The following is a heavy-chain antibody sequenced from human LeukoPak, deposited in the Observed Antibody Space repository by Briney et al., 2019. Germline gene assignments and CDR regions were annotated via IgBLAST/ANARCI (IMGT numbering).Heavy chain of an antibody. CDR2: INPSGGST. CDR1: GYTFSSYY. Sequence: ASVKVSCKASGYTFSSYYMHWVRQAPGQGLEWMGIINPSGGSTTYAQKFQGRVTMTRDTSTSTVYMDLSSLRSEDTAVYYCARGPYDFWSGYPRDYFDYWAREPWSPSPQ. D-gene: IGHD3-3*01. J-gene: IGHJ4*02. CDR3: ARGPYDFWSGYPRDYFDY. V-gene: IGHV1-46*01.